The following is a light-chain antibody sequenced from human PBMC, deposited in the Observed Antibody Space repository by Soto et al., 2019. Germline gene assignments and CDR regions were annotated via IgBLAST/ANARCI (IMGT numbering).Light chain of an antibody. CDR2: AAS. Sequence: DTQMTQSPSSLSASVGDRVTITCRASQGISTYLNWYQQKPRKAPKLLIYAASSLQSGVPSRFSGSGSETDFTLTISSLQPEHSATYSCQQSYSTTWTFGQGTKVDIK. J-gene: IGKJ1*01. CDR3: QQSYSTTWT. V-gene: IGKV1-39*01. CDR1: QGISTY.